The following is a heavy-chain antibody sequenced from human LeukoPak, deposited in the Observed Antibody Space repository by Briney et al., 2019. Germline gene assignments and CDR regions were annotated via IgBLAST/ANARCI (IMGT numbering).Heavy chain of an antibody. CDR3: TTGHGGYYDSSGYSI. D-gene: IGHD3-22*01. CDR2: IKSKTDGGTT. Sequence: PGGSLRLSCADSGFTFSNAWMTWVRQAPGKRLEWVGRIKSKTDGGTTEYAAPVKGRFTISRDDSKNTLYLQMNSLKTEDTAVYYCTTGHGGYYDSSGYSIWGQGTVVTVSS. CDR1: GFTFSNAW. J-gene: IGHJ3*02. V-gene: IGHV3-15*05.